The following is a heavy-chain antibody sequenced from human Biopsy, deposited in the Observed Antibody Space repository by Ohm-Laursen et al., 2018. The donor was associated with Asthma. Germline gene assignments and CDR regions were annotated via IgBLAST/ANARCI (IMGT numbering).Heavy chain of an antibody. CDR2: IYYSGRT. J-gene: IGHJ2*01. CDR3: AGAVSSSSYWYFDL. D-gene: IGHD6-6*01. CDR1: GDAMSTSGSY. Sequence: SDTLSLTCIVSGDAMSTSGSYWGWIRQSPGKGLDWIGSIYYSGRTYYNPSLESRVTIYGDTSKNHFSLKVISVTAADTAVYYCAGAVSSSSYWYFDLWGRGDLVTVSS. V-gene: IGHV4-39*02.